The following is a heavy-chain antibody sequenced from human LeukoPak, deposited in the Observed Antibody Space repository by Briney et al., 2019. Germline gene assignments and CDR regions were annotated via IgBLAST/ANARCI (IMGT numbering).Heavy chain of an antibody. J-gene: IGHJ5*02. Sequence: AASVTVSRKASGYAFTCNYIDWVRQAPGPGQGLVGWINPNSGGTNYSQEFQGRVTMTRDTSISTAYMELSRLRSDDTAVYYCARDPERSPLTQWLVRGGVWFDPWGQGTLVTVSS. V-gene: IGHV1-2*02. CDR3: ARDPERSPLTQWLVRGGVWFDP. CDR2: INPNSGGT. CDR1: GYAFTCNY. D-gene: IGHD6-19*01.